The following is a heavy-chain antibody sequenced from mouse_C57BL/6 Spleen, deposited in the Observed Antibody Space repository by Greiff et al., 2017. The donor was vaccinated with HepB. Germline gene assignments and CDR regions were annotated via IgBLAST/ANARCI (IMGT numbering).Heavy chain of an antibody. Sequence: DVMLVESEGGLVQPGSSMKLSCTASGFTFSDYYMAWVRQVPEKGLEWVANINYDGSSTYYLDSLKSRFIISRDNAKNILYLQMSSLKSEDTATYYCARDRGYSRYFDVWGTGTTVTVSS. J-gene: IGHJ1*03. D-gene: IGHD2-3*01. CDR2: INYDGSST. CDR1: GFTFSDYY. CDR3: ARDRGYSRYFDV. V-gene: IGHV5-16*01.